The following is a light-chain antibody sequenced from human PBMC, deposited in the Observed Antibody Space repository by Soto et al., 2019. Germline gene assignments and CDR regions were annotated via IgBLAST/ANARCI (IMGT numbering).Light chain of an antibody. Sequence: QSALTQPASVSGSPGQSITISCAGTRDDIGAYDYVSWYQQHPGNAPKLLVYEVTNRPPGVSDRFSGSKSGNTASLTISGLQAEDEADYYCSSYTNSSAVVCGGGTKVTV. CDR3: SSYTNSSAVV. J-gene: IGLJ2*01. CDR1: RDDIGAYDY. CDR2: EVT. V-gene: IGLV2-14*01.